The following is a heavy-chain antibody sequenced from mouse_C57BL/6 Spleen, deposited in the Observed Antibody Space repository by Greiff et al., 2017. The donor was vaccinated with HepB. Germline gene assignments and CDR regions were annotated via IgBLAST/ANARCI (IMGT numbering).Heavy chain of an antibody. V-gene: IGHV1-61*01. Sequence: VQLQQSGAELVRPGSSVKLSCKASGYTFTSYWMDWVKQRPGQGLEWIGNIYPSDSETHYNQKFKDKATLTVDKSSSTAYMQLSSLTSEDSAVYYCARQLRLPQAMDYWGQGTSVTVSS. D-gene: IGHD3-2*02. CDR2: IYPSDSET. J-gene: IGHJ4*01. CDR3: ARQLRLPQAMDY. CDR1: GYTFTSYW.